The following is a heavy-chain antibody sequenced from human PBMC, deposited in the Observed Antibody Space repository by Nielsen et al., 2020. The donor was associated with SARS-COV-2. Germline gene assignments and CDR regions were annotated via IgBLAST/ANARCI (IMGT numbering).Heavy chain of an antibody. J-gene: IGHJ6*02. CDR3: ARDNWGRMDV. Sequence: LTCGASGFTISSSFMSWVRQAAGKGLDWVSVIYTDGSTSHADSVKGRFTISRDNSKNTLYLQMNSLRAEDTAVYYCARDNWGRMDVWGQGTTVTVSS. CDR2: IYTDGST. V-gene: IGHV3-66*01. CDR1: GFTISSSF. D-gene: IGHD7-27*01.